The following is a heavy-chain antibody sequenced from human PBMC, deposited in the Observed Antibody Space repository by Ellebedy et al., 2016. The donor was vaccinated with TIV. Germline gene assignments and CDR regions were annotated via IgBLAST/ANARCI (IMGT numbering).Heavy chain of an antibody. D-gene: IGHD3-22*01. J-gene: IGHJ4*02. CDR3: AKGRGGGSDSSAPRYYFDY. Sequence: PGRSLRLSCAASGFSFNSYAMSWVRQAPGKGLEWVSTSSHTGTRTYYTDSVEGRFIISTDTSKKTLYLQMNGLRAEDTAIYYCAKGRGGGSDSSAPRYYFDYWGLGTLVTVSS. CDR1: GFSFNSYA. CDR2: SSHTGTRT. V-gene: IGHV3-23*01.